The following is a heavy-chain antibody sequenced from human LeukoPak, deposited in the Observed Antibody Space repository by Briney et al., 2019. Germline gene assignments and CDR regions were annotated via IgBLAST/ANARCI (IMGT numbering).Heavy chain of an antibody. CDR2: IYYSGTT. CDR3: ARVSPLWSALDY. CDR1: GGSISSGSYY. V-gene: IGHV4-39*07. J-gene: IGHJ4*02. D-gene: IGHD3-10*01. Sequence: SGTLSLTCSVSGGSISSGSYYWDWIRQPPGKGLEWIGTIYYSGTTYYNPTLKSRVTISVDRSKNQFSLKLSSVTAADTAVYYCARVSPLWSALDYWGQGTLVTVSS.